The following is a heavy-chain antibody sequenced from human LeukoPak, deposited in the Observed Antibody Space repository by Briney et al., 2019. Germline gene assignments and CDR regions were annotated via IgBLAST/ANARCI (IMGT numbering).Heavy chain of an antibody. D-gene: IGHD6-6*01. V-gene: IGHV1-2*06. CDR2: INPNSGGT. CDR3: ARDYDSSSSCDS. Sequence: ASVKVSCKASGYTFTGHYMHWVRQAPGQGLEWMGRINPNSGGTNYAQKFQGRVTMTRDTSTTTAYVELSRLRSDDTAVYYCARDYDSSSSCDSWGQGTPVTVSS. J-gene: IGHJ4*02. CDR1: GYTFTGHY.